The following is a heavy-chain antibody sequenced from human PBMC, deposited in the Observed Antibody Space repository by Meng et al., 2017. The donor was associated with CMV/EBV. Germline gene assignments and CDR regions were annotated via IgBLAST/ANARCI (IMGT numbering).Heavy chain of an antibody. CDR1: GFTFSSYS. CDR2: ISSSSSYI. CDR3: ARGRDMLTGYQGYQYGMDV. V-gene: IGHV3-21*01. J-gene: IGHJ6*02. D-gene: IGHD3-9*01. Sequence: GGSLRLSCAASGFTFSSYSMNCVRQAPGKGLEWVSSISSSSSYIYYADSVKGRFTISRDNAKNSLYLQMNSLRAEDTAVYYCARGRDMLTGYQGYQYGMDVWGQGTTVTVSS.